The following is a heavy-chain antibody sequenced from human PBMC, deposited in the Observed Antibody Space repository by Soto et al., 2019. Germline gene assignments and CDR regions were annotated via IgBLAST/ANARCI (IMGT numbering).Heavy chain of an antibody. CDR3: ARGQPYRGTYFPFDI. V-gene: IGHV1-46*01. CDR1: GYTFTSYY. CDR2: INPSGGST. D-gene: IGHD1-26*01. Sequence: ASVKVSCKASGYTFTSYYMHWVRQAPGQGLEWMGIINPSGGSTSYAQKFQGRVTMTRDTSTSTVYMELSSLRAEDTALYYCARGQPYRGTYFPFDIWGQGTMVTVSS. J-gene: IGHJ3*02.